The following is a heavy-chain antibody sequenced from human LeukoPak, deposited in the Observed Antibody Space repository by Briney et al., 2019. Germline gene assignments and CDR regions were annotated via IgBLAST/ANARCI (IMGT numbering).Heavy chain of an antibody. J-gene: IGHJ4*02. CDR1: GFTFSSYA. CDR3: ARGSDRRFDY. Sequence: GGSLRLSCAAPGFTFSSYAMHWVRQAPGKGLEWVAVISYDGSNKYYADSVKGRFTISRDNSKNTLYLQMNSLRAEDTAVYYCARGSDRRFDYWGQGTLVTVSS. CDR2: ISYDGSNK. V-gene: IGHV3-30-3*01.